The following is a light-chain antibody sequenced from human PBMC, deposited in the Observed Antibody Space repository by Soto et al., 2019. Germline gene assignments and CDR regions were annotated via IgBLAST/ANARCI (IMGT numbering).Light chain of an antibody. CDR2: GAS. CDR3: QQYNQWPPTWT. J-gene: IGKJ1*01. CDR1: QYVHTS. V-gene: IGKV3-15*01. Sequence: EIVMTQSPGTLSVSPGERVTVSCRASQYVHTSLAWYQQKSGQAPRLLIYGASIRAPGVPVRFSGSGSGTEFTLAIVSLQSEDSAVYSCQQYNQWPPTWTFGQGTKVEI.